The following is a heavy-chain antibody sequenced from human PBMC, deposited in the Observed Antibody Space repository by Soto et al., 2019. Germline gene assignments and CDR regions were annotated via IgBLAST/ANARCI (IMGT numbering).Heavy chain of an antibody. CDR2: IIPIFGTA. CDR1: GGTFSSYA. Sequence: QVQLVQSGAEVKKPGSSVKVSCKASGGTFSSYAISWVRQAPGQGLEWMGGIIPIFGTATYAQKFPGRVTSSADESTSTAYMELISLRSEDTAVYDWASGYCSGANCQYYYSYYGIDVWGQGTTVTVAS. V-gene: IGHV1-69*12. CDR3: ASGYCSGANCQYYYSYYGIDV. D-gene: IGHD2-15*01. J-gene: IGHJ6*02.